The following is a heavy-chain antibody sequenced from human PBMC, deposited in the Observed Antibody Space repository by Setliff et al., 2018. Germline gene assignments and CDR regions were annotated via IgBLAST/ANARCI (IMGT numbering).Heavy chain of an antibody. D-gene: IGHD3-10*01. V-gene: IGHV1-3*01. CDR3: AGSVGGAPYYYGLGV. CDR2: ITAGFADT. J-gene: IGHJ6*02. CDR1: GYTSTTNA. Sequence: ASVKVSCKASGYTSTTNALHWVRQAPGQRLEWMGWITAGFADTRYSQKFQGRVTITRDTSASTIYMQLTNLRSEDTAVYYCAGSVGGAPYYYGLGVWGQGTTLTVSS.